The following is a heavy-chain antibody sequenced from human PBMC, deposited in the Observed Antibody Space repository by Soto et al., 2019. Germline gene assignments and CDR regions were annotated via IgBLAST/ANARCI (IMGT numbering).Heavy chain of an antibody. J-gene: IGHJ4*02. CDR3: AHASSRGADCYPNPYFDY. Sequence: QITLKESGPTLVKPTQTLTLSCTFSGFSLSTSEEGVGWIRLPPGKALAWLALVYWDDDKRYSPSLKTRLTIPKDTSKTQLGLTMTNVDPVDTATHYCAHASSRGADCYPNPYFDYWGQGILLTVSS. V-gene: IGHV2-5*02. CDR2: VYWDDDK. D-gene: IGHD2-21*02. CDR1: GFSLSTSEEG.